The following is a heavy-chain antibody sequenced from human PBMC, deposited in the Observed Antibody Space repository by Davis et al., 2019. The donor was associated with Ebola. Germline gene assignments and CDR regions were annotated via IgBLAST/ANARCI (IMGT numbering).Heavy chain of an antibody. J-gene: IGHJ6*02. V-gene: IGHV1-2*06. CDR1: GYSFTGNY. D-gene: IGHD3-22*01. CDR2: INPNSGGP. Sequence: AASVKVSCKASGYSFTGNYVQWVRQAPGQGLEWMGRINPNSGGPNYAQRFPGRVTMTRDTSISTVYMGLSRLRSDDTAVYYCARGGITMMVVPRDYYYGLDVWGQGTTVTVSS. CDR3: ARGGITMMVVPRDYYYGLDV.